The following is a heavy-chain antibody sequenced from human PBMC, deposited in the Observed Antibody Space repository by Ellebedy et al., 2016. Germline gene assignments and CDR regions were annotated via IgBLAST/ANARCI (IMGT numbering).Heavy chain of an antibody. CDR3: ARHGGCSSTSCYVGTYYYGMDV. D-gene: IGHD2-2*01. Sequence: SETLSLTCTVSGGSISSGGYYWSWIRQHPGKGLEWIGYIYYSGSTNYNPSLKSRVTISVDTSKNQFSLKLSSVTAADTAVYYCARHGGCSSTSCYVGTYYYGMDVWGQGTTVTVSS. CDR2: IYYSGST. CDR1: GGSISSGGYY. V-gene: IGHV4-61*08. J-gene: IGHJ6*02.